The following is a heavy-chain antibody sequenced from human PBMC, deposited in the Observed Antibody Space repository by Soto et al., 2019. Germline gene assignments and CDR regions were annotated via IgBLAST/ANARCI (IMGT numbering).Heavy chain of an antibody. CDR2: IGSAGDS. J-gene: IGHJ6*02. CDR1: GYTFRRYD. V-gene: IGHV3-13*01. Sequence: GGSLRLSSAASGYTFRRYDMHSVRHVTGKGVEWISVIGSAGDSHYAPSAKGRFTIFSENAKNSSYLHMNSLRAGTTAVTYCGRGSKGTYRINVWGQGTTVTVSS. CDR3: GRGSKGTYRINV. D-gene: IGHD1-1*01.